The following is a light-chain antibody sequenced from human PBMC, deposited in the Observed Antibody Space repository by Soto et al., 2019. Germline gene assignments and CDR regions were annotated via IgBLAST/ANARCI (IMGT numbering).Light chain of an antibody. CDR2: AAS. CDR1: QGISSY. V-gene: IGKV1-8*01. Sequence: AIRVTLSPSSLSASKGDRVTITCRASQGISSYLALYQQKPGKAPKLLIYAASTLQSGVPSRFSGSGSGTDFTLTISCLQSEDFATYYCQQYYSYLLTFGQGSKVDI. CDR3: QQYYSYLLT. J-gene: IGKJ1*01.